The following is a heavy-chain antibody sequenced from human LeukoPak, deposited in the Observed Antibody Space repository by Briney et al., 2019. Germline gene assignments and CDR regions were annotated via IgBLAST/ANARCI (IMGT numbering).Heavy chain of an antibody. D-gene: IGHD3-22*01. CDR2: IYYSGNT. CDR1: GGSISSSSYY. J-gene: IGHJ3*02. V-gene: IGHV4-39*07. CDR3: ARTYYDSSGYYQYDAFDI. Sequence: SETQSLTCTVSGGSISSSSYYWGWIRQPPGKGLEWIGNIYYSGNTYYNPSLKSRVTISVDTSKNQFSLKLSSVTAADTAVYYCARTYYDSSGYYQYDAFDIWGQGTMVTVSS.